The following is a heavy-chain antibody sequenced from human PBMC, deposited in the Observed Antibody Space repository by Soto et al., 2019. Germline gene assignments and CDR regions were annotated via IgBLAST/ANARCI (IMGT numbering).Heavy chain of an antibody. CDR3: EKDFTGAGKYCQG. CDR1: GITFSSYA. CDR2: ISGSGDNK. V-gene: IGHV3-23*01. J-gene: IGHJ1*01. Sequence: EVQLLESGGTLVQPGGSLRLSCAASGITFSSYAMSWVRQAPGKGLEWVSAISGSGDNKFYTNSVKGRFTISRDNSKNTLYVQMNSLRVKDAATYYGEKDFTGAGKYCQGWGQGTGVNVSP. D-gene: IGHD3-9*01.